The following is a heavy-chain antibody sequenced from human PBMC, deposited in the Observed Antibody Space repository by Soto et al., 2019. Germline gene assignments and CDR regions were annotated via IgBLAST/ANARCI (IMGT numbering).Heavy chain of an antibody. J-gene: IGHJ3*02. CDR3: ARSLETYDSSGPDAFDI. CDR1: GFTFSSYE. Sequence: GGSLRLSCAASGFTFSSYEMNWVRQAPGKGLEWVSYISSSGSTIYYADSVKGRFTISRDNAKNSLYLQMNSLRAEDTAVYYCARSLETYDSSGPDAFDISGPGTILTVSS. D-gene: IGHD3-22*01. V-gene: IGHV3-48*03. CDR2: ISSSGSTI.